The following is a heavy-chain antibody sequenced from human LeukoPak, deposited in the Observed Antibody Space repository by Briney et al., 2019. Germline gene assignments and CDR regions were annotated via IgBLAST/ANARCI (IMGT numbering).Heavy chain of an antibody. CDR1: GFIFSNYG. CDR2: ISGSGGST. J-gene: IGHJ4*02. D-gene: IGHD5-18*01. V-gene: IGHV3-23*01. CDR3: AKDLTAMVHDY. Sequence: PGGSLRLSCAASGFIFSNYGMNWVRQAPGKGLEWVSAISGSGGSTYYADSVKGRFTISRDNSKNTLYLQMNSLRAEDTAVYYCAKDLTAMVHDYWGQGTLVTVSS.